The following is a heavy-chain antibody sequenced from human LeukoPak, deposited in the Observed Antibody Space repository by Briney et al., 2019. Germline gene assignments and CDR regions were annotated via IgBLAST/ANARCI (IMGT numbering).Heavy chain of an antibody. V-gene: IGHV3-11*04. J-gene: IGHJ3*02. CDR2: ISNDSVDK. D-gene: IGHD3-3*01. CDR1: GFTFSDYY. CDR3: ARRDLVTGAVRAFEI. Sequence: KPGGSLRLSCVVSGFTFSDYYMSWIRQAPGKGLEWVSYISNDSVDKYYVDSVRGRFTISRDNAKKSMYLQMSGLRVEDTAVYYFARRDLVTGAVRAFEIWGQGTMVTVSS.